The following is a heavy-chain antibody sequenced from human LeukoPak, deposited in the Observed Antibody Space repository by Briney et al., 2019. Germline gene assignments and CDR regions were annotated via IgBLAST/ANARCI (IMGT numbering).Heavy chain of an antibody. Sequence: GSVWLSCTASGDTLTIFSIGWGRHAPGEGVGWVGLICAYKGNTNYTQTLQRSVTMTTDTTTSTAYMELRSLRSDGTAVYYWARPQYRSGSSCTLFDYWGQGTLVTVSS. V-gene: IGHV1-18*01. J-gene: IGHJ4*02. D-gene: IGHD2-15*01. CDR2: ICAYKGNT. CDR3: ARPQYRSGSSCTLFDY. CDR1: GDTLTIFS.